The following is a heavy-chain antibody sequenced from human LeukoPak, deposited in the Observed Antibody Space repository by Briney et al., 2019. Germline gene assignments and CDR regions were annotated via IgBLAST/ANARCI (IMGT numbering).Heavy chain of an antibody. D-gene: IGHD3-10*01. CDR3: ARDLLNYGSAYYDVGIFDS. J-gene: IGHJ4*02. V-gene: IGHV3-30*04. CDR2: ISKDGRKN. CDR1: GFSFSTSG. Sequence: GALRLSCEASGFSFSTSGVHWVRQAPGKGLECMAVISKDGRKNHYADSVKGRFTISRDNSKSTLFLQMNSLRPEDTAIYYCARDLLNYGSAYYDVGIFDSWGQGTLVTVSS.